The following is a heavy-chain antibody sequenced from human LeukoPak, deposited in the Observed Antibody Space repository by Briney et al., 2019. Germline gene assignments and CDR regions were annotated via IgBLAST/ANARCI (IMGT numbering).Heavy chain of an antibody. D-gene: IGHD3-22*01. CDR3: AKDVKSYYDSSGYYHFDY. V-gene: IGHV3-23*01. CDR1: GFTFSSYA. J-gene: IGHJ4*02. CDR2: ISGSGGST. Sequence: QAGGSLRLSCAASGFTFSSYAMSWVRQAPGKGLEWVSAISGSGGSTYYADSVKGRFTISRDNSKNTLYLQMNSLRAEDTAVYYCAKDVKSYYDSSGYYHFDYWGQGTLVTVSS.